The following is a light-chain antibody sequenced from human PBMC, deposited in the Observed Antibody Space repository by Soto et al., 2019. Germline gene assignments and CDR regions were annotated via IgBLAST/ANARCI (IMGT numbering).Light chain of an antibody. V-gene: IGLV4-69*01. CDR3: QTWGSGIRVV. J-gene: IGLJ2*01. CDR1: SGHSSYA. CDR2: LNSDGSH. Sequence: QAVVTQSPSASASLGASVKLTCTLSSGHSSYAIARHQQQPEKGPRYLMKLNSDGSHRKGDGIPDRFSGSSSGAERYLTISSLQSEDEADYYCQTWGSGIRVVFGGGTKLTVL.